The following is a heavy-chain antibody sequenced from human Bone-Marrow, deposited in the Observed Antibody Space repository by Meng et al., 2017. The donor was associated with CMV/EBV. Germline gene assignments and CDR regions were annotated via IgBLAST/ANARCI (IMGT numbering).Heavy chain of an antibody. CDR2: IYPGDSDS. D-gene: IGHD3-10*01. CDR1: GYSFTSYC. Sequence: KVSSKGSGYSFTSYCTGWVRQMPGKGLVWLGNIYPGDSDSRYSPSFEGQVTTSADKSIRPAHLQWSSLKASDSALYYCAGHQGITNVYDAFDLWGQGTMVTVSS. V-gene: IGHV5-51*01. J-gene: IGHJ3*01. CDR3: AGHQGITNVYDAFDL.